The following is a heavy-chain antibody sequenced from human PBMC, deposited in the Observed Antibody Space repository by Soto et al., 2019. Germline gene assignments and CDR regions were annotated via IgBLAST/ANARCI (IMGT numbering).Heavy chain of an antibody. CDR2: IYYSGST. D-gene: IGHD2-15*01. V-gene: IGHV4-31*03. CDR1: GGSISSGGYY. J-gene: IGHJ3*02. CDR3: ATYYSCSGGSCYFSFAI. Sequence: SETLSLTCTVSGGSISSGGYYWSWIRQHPGKGLEWIGYIYYSGSTYSNPSLKSRVTISVDTPKNQFSLKLSSVTAADTAVYYCATYYSCSGGSCYFSFAIWGQGTMATVS.